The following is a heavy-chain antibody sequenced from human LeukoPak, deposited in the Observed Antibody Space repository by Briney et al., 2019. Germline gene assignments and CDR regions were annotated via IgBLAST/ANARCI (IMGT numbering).Heavy chain of an antibody. V-gene: IGHV3-64*01. CDR3: ARGLTASNGYSDYFDY. CDR2: ISSNGGST. CDR1: GFTFSSYA. Sequence: PGGSLRLSCAASGFTFSSYAMHWVRQAPGKGLEYVSSISSNGGSTYYANSVKGRFTISRDNSRNTLYLQMGSLRAEDMAVYYCARGLTASNGYSDYFDYWGQGTLDTVSS. D-gene: IGHD3-22*01. J-gene: IGHJ4*02.